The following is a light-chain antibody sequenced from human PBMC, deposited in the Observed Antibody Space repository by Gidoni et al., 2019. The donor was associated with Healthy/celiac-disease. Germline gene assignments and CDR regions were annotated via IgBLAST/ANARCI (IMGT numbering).Light chain of an antibody. CDR2: AAS. V-gene: IGKV1-39*01. CDR1: QSISSY. CDR3: QQSYSTPWT. J-gene: IGKJ1*01. Sequence: DIQMTQSPSSLSASVGDRVTITCRASQSISSYLNWYQQKPGKAPKLLLYAASSFQSVVTSRFSGSGSGTYFTLTISSLHPEDFATYFCQQSYSTPWTFGQGTKVEIK.